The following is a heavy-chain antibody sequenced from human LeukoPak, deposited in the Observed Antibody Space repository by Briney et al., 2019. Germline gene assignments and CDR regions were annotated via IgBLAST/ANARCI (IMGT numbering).Heavy chain of an antibody. CDR2: ISSSSSSV. V-gene: IGHV3-48*04. D-gene: IGHD2-15*01. J-gene: IGHJ4*02. CDR1: GFTFSISS. CDR3: AKGQNVVVVATPLDS. Sequence: GGSLRLSCVASGFTFSISSMSWVRQAPGKGLEWVSYISSSSSSVYDADSVRGRFTISRDNAKNSLYLQMNSLRAEDTAVYYCAKGQNVVVVATPLDSWGQGTPVTVSP.